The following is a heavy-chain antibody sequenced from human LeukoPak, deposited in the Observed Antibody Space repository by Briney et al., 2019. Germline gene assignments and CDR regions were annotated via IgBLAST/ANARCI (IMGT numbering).Heavy chain of an antibody. CDR2: ITWNSGST. Sequence: PGRSLRLSCAASGFTFNDYTMHWVRQAPGKGLEWVSGITWNSGSTDYADSVDGRFTISSDNAKRSLYRQMISLRPEDTAFYYWAKGNWGSAFDIWAQGTLVSVSS. J-gene: IGHJ3*02. V-gene: IGHV3-9*01. CDR3: AKGNWGSAFDI. D-gene: IGHD7-27*01. CDR1: GFTFNDYT.